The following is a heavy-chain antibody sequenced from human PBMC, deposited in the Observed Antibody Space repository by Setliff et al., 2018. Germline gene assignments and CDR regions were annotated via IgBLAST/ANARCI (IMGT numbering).Heavy chain of an antibody. CDR1: GASFSNYY. J-gene: IGHJ3*02. Sequence: SETLSLTCTVYGASFSNYYWGWVRQPPEERLEWIGEIDHSGRTKYNPSFKGRVTISVDTSKKQFSLTLTSVTAADTALYYCRQAVVGRDVFDIWGQGTVVTVSS. V-gene: IGHV4-34*01. CDR3: RQAVVGRDVFDI. CDR2: IDHSGRT. D-gene: IGHD1-1*01.